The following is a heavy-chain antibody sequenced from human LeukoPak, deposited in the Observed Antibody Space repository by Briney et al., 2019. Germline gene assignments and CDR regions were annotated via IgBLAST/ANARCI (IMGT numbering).Heavy chain of an antibody. J-gene: IGHJ4*02. CDR1: GYTLTELS. Sequence: ASVKVSCKVSGYTLTELSMHWVRQAPGKGLEWMGIINPSGGSTNYAQKFQGRVTITADESTSTAYMELSSLRSEDTAVYYCARVGATTGYWGQGTLVTVSS. CDR3: ARVGATTGY. CDR2: INPSGGST. V-gene: IGHV1-46*01. D-gene: IGHD1-26*01.